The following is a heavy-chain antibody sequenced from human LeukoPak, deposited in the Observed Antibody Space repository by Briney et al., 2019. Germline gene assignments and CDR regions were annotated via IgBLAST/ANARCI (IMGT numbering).Heavy chain of an antibody. Sequence: PGGALRLSCEPSGGSFSSYWMLWIRQAPGKGLVWVARISGDGTIKTYADFVRGRFTISRDNTKNILYLQMNSLKVEDTAIYFCSRSQFDYWGQGVLVTVSS. V-gene: IGHV3-74*03. CDR3: SRSQFDY. J-gene: IGHJ4*02. CDR1: GGSFSSYW. CDR2: ISGDGTIK.